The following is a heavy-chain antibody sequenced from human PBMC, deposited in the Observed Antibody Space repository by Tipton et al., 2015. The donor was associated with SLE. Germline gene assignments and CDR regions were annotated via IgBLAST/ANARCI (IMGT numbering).Heavy chain of an antibody. D-gene: IGHD2-2*01. Sequence: TLSLTCTVSGASMGGDYWSWIRQPPGGGLEWIGYVFYSGSTRYTPSLQSRVSFSIDTSKSQFSLRLSSVTAADTAVYYCARHMSVTYANFDVWGQGTVVTVSS. CDR1: GASMGGDY. CDR3: ARHMSVTYANFDV. V-gene: IGHV4-59*08. CDR2: VFYSGST. J-gene: IGHJ3*01.